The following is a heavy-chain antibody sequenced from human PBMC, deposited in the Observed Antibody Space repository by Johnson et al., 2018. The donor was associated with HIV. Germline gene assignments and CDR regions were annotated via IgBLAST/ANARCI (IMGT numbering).Heavy chain of an antibody. CDR1: GFTFANYG. D-gene: IGHD3-16*01. CDR3: ARVLM. J-gene: IGHJ3*01. V-gene: IGHV3-30*02. Sequence: QVQLVESGGGVVQPGGSLRLSCAASGFTFANYGMHWVRQAPGKGLEWVAFIAHDESITHYADSVKGRFTMSRDNSKNTLYLQMKSLRAEDTAIYYCARVLMRGLGTMVTVSS. CDR2: IAHDESIT.